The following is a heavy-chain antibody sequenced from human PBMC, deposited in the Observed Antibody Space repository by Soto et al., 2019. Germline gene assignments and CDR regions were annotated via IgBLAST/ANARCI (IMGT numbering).Heavy chain of an antibody. J-gene: IGHJ4*02. CDR1: GYTFTSYY. V-gene: IGHV1-46*01. CDR2: INPSGGST. D-gene: IGHD5-12*01. Sequence: ASVKVSCKASGYTFTSYYMHWVRQAPGQGLEWMGIINPSGGSTSYAQKFQGRVTMSRDTSTSTVYMELSSLRSEDTAVYYCARDGYPEYYFDYWGQGTLVTVSS. CDR3: ARDGYPEYYFDY.